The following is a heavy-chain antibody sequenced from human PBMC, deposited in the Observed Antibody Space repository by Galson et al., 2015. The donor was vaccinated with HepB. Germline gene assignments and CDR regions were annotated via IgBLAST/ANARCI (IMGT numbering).Heavy chain of an antibody. CDR2: INAGNGNT. J-gene: IGHJ4*02. CDR1: GYTFTSYA. CDR3: ARASEVPCSGGSCYSAAGY. D-gene: IGHD2-15*01. V-gene: IGHV1-3*01. Sequence: SVKVSCKASGYTFTSYAMHWVRQAPGQRLEWMGWINAGNGNTKYSQKFQGRVTITRDTSASTAYMELSSLRSEDTAVYYCARASEVPCSGGSCYSAAGYWGQGTLVTVSS.